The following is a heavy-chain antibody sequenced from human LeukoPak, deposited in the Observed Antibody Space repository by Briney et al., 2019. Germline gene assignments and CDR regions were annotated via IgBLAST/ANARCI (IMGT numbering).Heavy chain of an antibody. CDR1: GFTFSSYG. CDR2: VQYDGSNI. Sequence: PGGSLRLSCVASGFTFSSYGMHWVRQAPGKGLECVAFVQYDGSNIYYSDSVKGRFTISRDNSKNTLYLQMNSLRVEDTAVYYCATHCSGTSCHRDYWGQGTLVTVPS. CDR3: ATHCSGTSCHRDY. D-gene: IGHD2-2*01. V-gene: IGHV3-30*02. J-gene: IGHJ4*02.